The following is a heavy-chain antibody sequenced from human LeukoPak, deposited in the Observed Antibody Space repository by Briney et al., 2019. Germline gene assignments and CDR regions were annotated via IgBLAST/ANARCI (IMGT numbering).Heavy chain of an antibody. V-gene: IGHV1-69*04. CDR2: IIPILGIA. D-gene: IGHD6-13*01. CDR3: ARDVAAAGAFFDY. CDR1: GGTFSSYA. Sequence: SVNLSCKASGGTFSSYAISWVRQAPGQGLEWMGRIIPILGIANYAQKFQGRVTITADKSTSTAYMELSSLRSEDTAVYYCARDVAAAGAFFDYWGQASLVTVSS. J-gene: IGHJ4*02.